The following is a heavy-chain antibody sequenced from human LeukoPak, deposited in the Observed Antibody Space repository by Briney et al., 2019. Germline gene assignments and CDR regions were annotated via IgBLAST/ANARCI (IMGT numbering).Heavy chain of an antibody. Sequence: PGGSLRLSCAASGFTFSSYSMNWVRQAPGKGLEWVSSISSSSSYIYYADSVKGRFTISRDNAKNSLYLQMNSLRAEDTAVYYCARSGRKSGWFDPWGQGTLVTVSS. CDR1: GFTFSSYS. J-gene: IGHJ5*02. D-gene: IGHD3-10*01. CDR3: ARSGRKSGWFDP. V-gene: IGHV3-21*01. CDR2: ISSSSSYI.